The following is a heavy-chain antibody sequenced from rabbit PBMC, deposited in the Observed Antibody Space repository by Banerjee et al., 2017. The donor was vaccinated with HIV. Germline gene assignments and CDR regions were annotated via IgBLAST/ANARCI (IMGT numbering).Heavy chain of an antibody. CDR1: GFDFSSNA. J-gene: IGHJ6*01. CDR2: IYNGDGST. D-gene: IGHD4-2*01. V-gene: IGHV1S40*01. CDR3: ARYAGSDGAYKL. Sequence: QSLEESGGDLVKPGASLTLTCTASGFDFSSNAMCWVRQAPGKGLEWIACIYNGDGSTYYASWAKGRFTISKTSSTTVDLKMTSLTAADTATYFCARYAGSDGAYKLWGPGTLVTVS.